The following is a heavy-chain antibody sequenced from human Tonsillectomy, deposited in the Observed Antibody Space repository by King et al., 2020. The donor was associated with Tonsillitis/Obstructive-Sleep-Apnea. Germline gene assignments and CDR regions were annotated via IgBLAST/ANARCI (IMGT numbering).Heavy chain of an antibody. V-gene: IGHV4-39*01. D-gene: IGHD3-3*01. Sequence: LPLQESNPGLVKPSETLSLTCTVSSGSVSSRSYYWGWIRQPPGKGLEWIGSFYYTGSTYYNPSLKSRVTISVDTSKDQFSLKLRSVTAADTAVYYCASAIFGEVIILDAFDIWGRGTMVTVSS. CDR3: ASAIFGEVIILDAFDI. CDR1: SGSVSSRSYY. CDR2: FYYTGST. J-gene: IGHJ3*02.